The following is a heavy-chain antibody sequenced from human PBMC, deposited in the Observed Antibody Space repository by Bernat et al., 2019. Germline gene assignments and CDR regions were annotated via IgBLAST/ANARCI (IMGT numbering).Heavy chain of an antibody. CDR2: INHSGST. D-gene: IGHD3-16*02. Sequence: QVQLQQWGAGLLKPSETLSLTCAVYGGSFSGYYWSWIRQPPGMGLEWIGEINHSGSTNYNPSLKSRVTISVDTSKNQFSLKLSSVTAADTAVYYCARGFSATVYDYIWGSYRRSRYYFDYWGQGTLVTVSS. CDR1: GGSFSGYY. V-gene: IGHV4-34*01. CDR3: ARGFSATVYDYIWGSYRRSRYYFDY. J-gene: IGHJ4*02.